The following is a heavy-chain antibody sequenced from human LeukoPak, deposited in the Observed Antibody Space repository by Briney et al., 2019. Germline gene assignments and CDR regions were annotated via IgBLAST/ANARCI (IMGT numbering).Heavy chain of an antibody. CDR2: IYTSGST. Sequence: SETLSLTCTVSGGSISSGSYYWSWLRQPAGKGLEWIGRIYTSGSTNYNPSLKSRVTISVDTSKNQFSLKLSSVTAADTAVYYCARDGVTGGLDYWGQGTLVNVSS. CDR3: ARDGVTGGLDY. D-gene: IGHD2-21*02. J-gene: IGHJ4*02. V-gene: IGHV4-61*02. CDR1: GGSISSGSYY.